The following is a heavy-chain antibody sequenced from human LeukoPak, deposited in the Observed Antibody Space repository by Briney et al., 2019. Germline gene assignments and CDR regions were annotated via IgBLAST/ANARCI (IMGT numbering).Heavy chain of an antibody. CDR3: AKGPGPYCSSTSCYFDY. Sequence: GGSLRLSCAASGFTFSSYAMSWVRQAPGKGLEWVSSISASGGSTYYADSVKGRFTISRDNSKNTLYLQMNSLRAEDTAVYYCAKGPGPYCSSTSCYFDYWGQGTLVTVSS. J-gene: IGHJ4*02. D-gene: IGHD2-2*01. V-gene: IGHV3-23*01. CDR1: GFTFSSYA. CDR2: ISASGGST.